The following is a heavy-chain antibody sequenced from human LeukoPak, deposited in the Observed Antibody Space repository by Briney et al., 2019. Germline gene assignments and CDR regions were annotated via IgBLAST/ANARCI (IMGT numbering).Heavy chain of an antibody. CDR2: IHPDDSET. J-gene: IGHJ4*02. V-gene: IGHV5-51*01. D-gene: IGHD4/OR15-4a*01. CDR3: ARHIFHMVRTYHFDF. CDR1: GYSFTNYW. Sequence: GESLKISCKGSGYSFTNYWIGWVRQMPGKGLEGMGIIHPDDSETTYSPSFQGQVTMSADKSISTAYLQWGSLKASDTAMYYCARHIFHMVRTYHFDFWGQGTLVTVSS.